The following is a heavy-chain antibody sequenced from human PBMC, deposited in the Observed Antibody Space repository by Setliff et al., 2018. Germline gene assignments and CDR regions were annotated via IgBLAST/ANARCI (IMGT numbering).Heavy chain of an antibody. CDR2: TGTTGDT. J-gene: IGHJ4*02. Sequence: LRLSCAASGFTFSTYDMHWFRQATGKGLEWVSGTGTTGDTYYPGSVRGRFTISRDNAKNSLYLQINSLRAGDTAVYYCARGFRSRGTVSSFDYWGQGTLVTVSS. CDR3: ARGFRSRGTVSSFDY. CDR1: GFTFSTYD. D-gene: IGHD4-4*01. V-gene: IGHV3-13*01.